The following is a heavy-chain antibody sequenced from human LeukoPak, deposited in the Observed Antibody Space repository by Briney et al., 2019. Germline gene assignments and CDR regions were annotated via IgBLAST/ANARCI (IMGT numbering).Heavy chain of an antibody. Sequence: ASVKVSCKASGCTFTSYGISWVRQAPGQGLEWMGWISAYNGNTNYAQKLQGRVTMTTDTSTSTAYMELRSLRSDDTAVYYCARNDYGDYVLYFDYWGQGTLVTVSS. V-gene: IGHV1-18*04. CDR1: GCTFTSYG. J-gene: IGHJ4*02. CDR2: ISAYNGNT. D-gene: IGHD4-17*01. CDR3: ARNDYGDYVLYFDY.